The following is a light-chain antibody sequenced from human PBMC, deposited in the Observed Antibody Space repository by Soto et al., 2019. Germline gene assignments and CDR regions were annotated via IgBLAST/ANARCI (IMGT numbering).Light chain of an antibody. J-gene: IGKJ5*01. Sequence: IVLTQSQGTLSLSPGETATLSCRASQIIKTFYFGWYQQKPGQSPRLLIYGVYSRATGTPDRFSGSGSGTDFTLTITRLEPEDFAVFYCQQYGTSEIIFGQGTRLEIK. CDR3: QQYGTSEII. V-gene: IGKV3-20*01. CDR2: GVY. CDR1: QIIKTFY.